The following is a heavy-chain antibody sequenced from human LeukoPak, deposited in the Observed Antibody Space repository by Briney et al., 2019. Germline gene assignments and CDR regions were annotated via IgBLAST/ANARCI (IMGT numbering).Heavy chain of an antibody. CDR2: IFPIFGTA. CDR3: ARVPPHKCYDSSGQSRPAYYYYGMDV. J-gene: IGHJ6*02. D-gene: IGHD3-22*01. Sequence: SSVQVSCKASGGIFSRYAFSWVRQAPGQGLEWVGGIFPIFGTANYAQEFQGRDRINADESTRTAYMELSSLRYERTAVDYCARVPPHKCYDSSGQSRPAYYYYGMDVWGQGTTVTVSS. CDR1: GGIFSRYA. V-gene: IGHV1-69*01.